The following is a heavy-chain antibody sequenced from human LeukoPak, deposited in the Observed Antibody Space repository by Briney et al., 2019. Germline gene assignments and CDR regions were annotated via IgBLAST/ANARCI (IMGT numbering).Heavy chain of an antibody. V-gene: IGHV4-4*07. D-gene: IGHD2-2*02. J-gene: IGHJ6*03. CDR2: IYTSGST. Sequence: SETLSLTCTVSGGSISSYYWSWIRQPAGKGLEWIGRIYTSGSTNYNPSLKGRVTMSVDTSKNQFSLKLSSVTAADTAVYYCARDLYQLLYGGDYYYYYMDVWGKGTTVTVSS. CDR3: ARDLYQLLYGGDYYYYYMDV. CDR1: GGSISSYY.